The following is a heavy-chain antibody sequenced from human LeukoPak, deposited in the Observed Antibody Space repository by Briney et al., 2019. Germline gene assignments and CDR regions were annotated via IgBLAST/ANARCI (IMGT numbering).Heavy chain of an antibody. CDR3: ARASSTIVRGVIPHYYYYMDV. J-gene: IGHJ6*03. D-gene: IGHD3-10*01. Sequence: SETLSLTCAVYGGSFSGYYWSWIRQPPGKGLEWIGEINHSGSTNYNPSLKSRVTLSVDTSKNQFSLKLSSVTAADTAVYYCARASSTIVRGVIPHYYYYMDVWGKGTTVTVSS. CDR2: INHSGST. CDR1: GGSFSGYY. V-gene: IGHV4-34*01.